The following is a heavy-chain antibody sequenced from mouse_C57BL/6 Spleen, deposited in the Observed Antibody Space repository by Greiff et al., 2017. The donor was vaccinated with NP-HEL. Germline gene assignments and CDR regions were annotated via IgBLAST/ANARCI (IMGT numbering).Heavy chain of an antibody. D-gene: IGHD1-1*01. CDR3: ARDPYYYGSSSWYFDV. Sequence: EVMLVESGGGLVKPGGSLKLSCAASGFTFSDYGMHWVRQAPEKGLEWVAYISSGSSTIYYADTVKGRFTISRDNAKNTLFLQMTSLRSEDTAMYYCARDPYYYGSSSWYFDVWGTGTTVTVSS. J-gene: IGHJ1*03. CDR2: ISSGSSTI. V-gene: IGHV5-17*01. CDR1: GFTFSDYG.